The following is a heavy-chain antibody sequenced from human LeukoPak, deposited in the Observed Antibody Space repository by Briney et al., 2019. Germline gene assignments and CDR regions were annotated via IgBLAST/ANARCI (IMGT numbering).Heavy chain of an antibody. CDR2: INQDGSEK. D-gene: IGHD2-21*01. Sequence: GGSLRLSCEGSAFIFSGHWMNWVRQTPGKGLEWVANINQDGSEKHYADSVKGRFTISRDNAKNSLYLQMNSLRAEDTAVYYCARYCGGDCYGMDVWGQGTTVTVSS. J-gene: IGHJ6*02. V-gene: IGHV3-7*01. CDR1: AFIFSGHW. CDR3: ARYCGGDCYGMDV.